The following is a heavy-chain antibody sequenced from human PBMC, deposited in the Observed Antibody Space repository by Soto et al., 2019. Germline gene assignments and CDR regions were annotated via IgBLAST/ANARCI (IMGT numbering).Heavy chain of an antibody. Sequence: QVQLVQSGAEVKKPGASVKVSCKASGYTFTSYGTSWVRRAPGQGLVWMGWISAYNGNTNYAQKLQGRVTMTTDTSTSTAYMELRSLRSDDTAVYYCARGPDIVVVPAADFLVDYWGQGTLVTVSS. CDR3: ARGPDIVVVPAADFLVDY. D-gene: IGHD2-2*01. J-gene: IGHJ4*02. CDR2: ISAYNGNT. V-gene: IGHV1-18*01. CDR1: GYTFTSYG.